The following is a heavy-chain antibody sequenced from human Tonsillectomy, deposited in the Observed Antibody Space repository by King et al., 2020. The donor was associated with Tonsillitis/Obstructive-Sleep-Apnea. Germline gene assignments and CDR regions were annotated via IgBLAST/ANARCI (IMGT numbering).Heavy chain of an antibody. CDR2: INPNSGGT. CDR1: GYTFTGYY. CDR3: ARGNYYSMDV. Sequence: QLVQSGAEVKKPGASVKVSCKASGYTFTGYYLHWVRQAPGQGLEWMGGINPNSGGTKYAQKFQGRVSMTRDTSISTAYMELNRLRSDDTAVYYCARGNYYSMDVWGQGTTVTVSS. V-gene: IGHV1-2*02. J-gene: IGHJ6*02.